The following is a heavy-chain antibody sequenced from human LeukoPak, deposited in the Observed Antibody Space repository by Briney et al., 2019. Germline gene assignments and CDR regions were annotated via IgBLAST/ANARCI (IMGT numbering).Heavy chain of an antibody. CDR1: GFTFSSYG. V-gene: IGHV3-30*02. Sequence: PGGSLRLSCAASGFTFSSYGMHWVRQAPGKGLEWVAFIRYDGSNKYYADSVKGRFTISRDNSKNTLYLQMNSLRAEDTAVYYCARAGYSGYDLPGYSSGWYVVYWGQGTLVTVSS. CDR2: IRYDGSNK. CDR3: ARAGYSGYDLPGYSSGWYVVY. J-gene: IGHJ4*02. D-gene: IGHD6-19*01.